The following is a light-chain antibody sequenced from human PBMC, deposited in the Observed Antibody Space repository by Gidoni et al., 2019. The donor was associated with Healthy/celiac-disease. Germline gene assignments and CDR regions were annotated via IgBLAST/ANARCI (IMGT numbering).Light chain of an antibody. V-gene: IGLV2-14*01. Sequence: QSALTQPVSVSGSPGQSITISCTGTSSDVGGYNYVSWYQQTPGKAPKLMIYEVSNRPSGVSNRFSGSKSGNTASLTISGLQAEDEADYYCSSYTSSSTLGVFGGGTKLTVL. CDR3: SSYTSSSTLGV. J-gene: IGLJ3*02. CDR1: SSDVGGYNY. CDR2: EVS.